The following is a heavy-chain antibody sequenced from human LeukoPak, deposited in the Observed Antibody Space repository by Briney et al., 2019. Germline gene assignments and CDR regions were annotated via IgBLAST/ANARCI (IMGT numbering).Heavy chain of an antibody. V-gene: IGHV4-30-4*08. CDR3: ARSHSGGDYLPFFDY. Sequence: SQTLSLTCTVSGGSISSGDYYWSWIRQPPGKGLEWIGYIYYSGSTYYNPSLKSRVTISVDTSKNQFSLKLSSVTAADTAVYYCARSHSGGDYLPFFDYWGQGTLVTVSS. J-gene: IGHJ4*02. D-gene: IGHD2-21*02. CDR1: GGSISSGDYY. CDR2: IYYSGST.